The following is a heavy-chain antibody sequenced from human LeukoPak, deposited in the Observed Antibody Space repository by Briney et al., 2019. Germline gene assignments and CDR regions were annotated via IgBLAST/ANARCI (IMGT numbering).Heavy chain of an antibody. CDR1: GGSFSSYY. CDR2: INNSGST. V-gene: IGHV4-34*01. Sequence: PSESLSLTCAVYGGSFSSYYWSWVRQPPGKGLEWVGEINNSGSTYYNPSLKSRVTISVDTSKNQFSLKLSSVTAEDTAVYYCARKGGSIAAAGYNWFDPWGQGTLVTVSS. D-gene: IGHD6-13*01. CDR3: ARKGGSIAAAGYNWFDP. J-gene: IGHJ5*02.